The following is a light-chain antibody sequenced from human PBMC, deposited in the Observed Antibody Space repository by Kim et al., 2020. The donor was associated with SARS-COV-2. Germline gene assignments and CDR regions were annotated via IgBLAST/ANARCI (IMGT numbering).Light chain of an antibody. CDR2: YDS. J-gene: IGLJ2*01. CDR3: QVWDSSSDHPV. CDR1: NIGSKS. V-gene: IGLV3-21*04. Sequence: PGKTARITWGGTNIGSKSVHWYQQKPGQAPVLVIYYDSDRPSGIPERFSGSNSGNTATLTISRVEAGDEADYYCQVWDSSSDHPVFGGGTQLTVL.